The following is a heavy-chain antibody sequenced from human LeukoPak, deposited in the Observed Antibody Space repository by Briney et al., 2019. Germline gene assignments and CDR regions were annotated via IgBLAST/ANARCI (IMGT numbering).Heavy chain of an antibody. CDR1: GFTFSSYS. CDR2: ISSSSSYI. Sequence: GGSLRLSCAASGFTFSSYSMNWVRQAPGKGLEWVSSISSSSSYIYYADSVKGRFTISRDNAKNSLYLQMNSLRAEDTAVYYCARDLGATYSSSYDAFDIWGQGTMVTVSS. V-gene: IGHV3-21*01. D-gene: IGHD6-13*01. J-gene: IGHJ3*02. CDR3: ARDLGATYSSSYDAFDI.